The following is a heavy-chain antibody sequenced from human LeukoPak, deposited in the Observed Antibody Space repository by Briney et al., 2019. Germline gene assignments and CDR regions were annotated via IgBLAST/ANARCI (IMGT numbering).Heavy chain of an antibody. CDR2: ISGSGGNT. CDR1: GSTLSSYV. J-gene: IGHJ4*02. CDR3: AKRGPPYSGNYGSPIDY. Sequence: GGSLRLSCAASGSTLSSYVMSWVRQAPGKGLEWVSAISGSGGNTYYADSVKGRFTISRDNSKNTPYLQMNSLRAEDTAVYYCAKRGPPYSGNYGSPIDYWGQGTLVTVSS. D-gene: IGHD1-26*01. V-gene: IGHV3-23*01.